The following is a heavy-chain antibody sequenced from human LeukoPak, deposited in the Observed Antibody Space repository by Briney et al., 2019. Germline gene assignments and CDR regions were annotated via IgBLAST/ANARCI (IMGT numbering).Heavy chain of an antibody. D-gene: IGHD3-10*01. CDR1: GFTFSSHG. CDR3: ARHGSGSYYNGDYYYYYMDV. CDR2: IRGDGVTT. J-gene: IGHJ6*03. V-gene: IGHV3-23*01. Sequence: GGSLRLSCAASGFTFSSHGMNWVRQAPGKGLEWVSGIRGDGVTTYYADSVKGRFTISRDNSKNTLYLQMNSLRAEDTAVYYRARHGSGSYYNGDYYYYYMDVWGKGTTVTVSS.